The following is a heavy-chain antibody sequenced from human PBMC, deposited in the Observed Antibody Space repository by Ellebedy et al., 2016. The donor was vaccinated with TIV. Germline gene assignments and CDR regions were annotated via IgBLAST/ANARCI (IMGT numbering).Heavy chain of an antibody. J-gene: IGHJ6*02. V-gene: IGHV1-2*02. CDR3: ARGSVFRYFGPPLTYEMDV. CDR1: GYTFAGYY. CDR2: INPNNGVT. D-gene: IGHD3-9*01. Sequence: ASVKVSCKASGYTFAGYYVHWVRQVPGQGLEWMGWINPNNGVTGYAQKFQGGVTMTRDTSMNTAHMELSRLRSDDAAVYYCARGSVFRYFGPPLTYEMDVWGQGTTVTVSS.